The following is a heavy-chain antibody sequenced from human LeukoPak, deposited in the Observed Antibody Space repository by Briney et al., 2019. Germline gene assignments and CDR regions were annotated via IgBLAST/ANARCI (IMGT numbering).Heavy chain of an antibody. V-gene: IGHV4-59*01. CDR1: GGSIRSYY. CDR2: IYYSGST. Sequence: SETLSLTCTVSGGSIRSYYWSWIRQPPGKGLEWIAYIYYSGSTNYNPSLKSRVTISVDTSKNQFSLKLSSVTAADTAVYYCARDGGTGPRAFDIWGQGTMVTVSS. J-gene: IGHJ3*02. D-gene: IGHD1-1*01. CDR3: ARDGGTGPRAFDI.